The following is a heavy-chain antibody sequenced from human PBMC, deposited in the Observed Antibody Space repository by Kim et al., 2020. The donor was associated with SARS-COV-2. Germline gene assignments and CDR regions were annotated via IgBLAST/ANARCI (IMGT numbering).Heavy chain of an antibody. CDR2: INSDGSNI. V-gene: IGHV3-74*01. J-gene: IGHJ4*02. CDR3: RTGNIVVVEAGTYDY. Sequence: GGSLRLSCAASGFTFSSYCMHWVRQAPGKGLEWVSCINSDGSNIYYADSVKGRFTISRDNAKKTLYLQMNSLRAEDTAVYYCRTGNIVVVEAGTYDYWGQGTLVTVSS. CDR1: GFTFSSYC. D-gene: IGHD2-2*01.